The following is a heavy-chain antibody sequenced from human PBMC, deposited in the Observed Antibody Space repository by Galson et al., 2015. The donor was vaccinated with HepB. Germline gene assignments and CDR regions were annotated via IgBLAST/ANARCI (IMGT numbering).Heavy chain of an antibody. CDR1: GGSVSSGSYY. CDR3: AASTRGSGT. CDR2: IYYSGST. J-gene: IGHJ4*02. D-gene: IGHD3-10*01. Sequence: SETLSLTCTVSGGSVSSGSYYWSWIRQPPGKGLEWIGYIYYSGSTNYNPSLKSRVTISVDTSKNQFSLKLSSVTAADTAVYYCAASTRGSGTWGQGTLVTVSS. V-gene: IGHV4-61*01.